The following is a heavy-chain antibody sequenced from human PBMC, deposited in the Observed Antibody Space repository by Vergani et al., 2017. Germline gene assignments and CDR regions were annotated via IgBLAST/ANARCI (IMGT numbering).Heavy chain of an antibody. J-gene: IGHJ4*02. CDR1: GFTFSSYA. D-gene: IGHD6-13*01. CDR3: AREYSSSWYSTLDY. Sequence: EVQLLESGGGLVQPGGSLRLSCAASGFTFSSYAMSWVRQAPGKGLEWVSAITGSGGSTYYADSVKGRFTISRDNSKNTLYLQMNSLRAEDTAVYYCAREYSSSWYSTLDYWGQGTLVTVSS. V-gene: IGHV3-23*01. CDR2: ITGSGGST.